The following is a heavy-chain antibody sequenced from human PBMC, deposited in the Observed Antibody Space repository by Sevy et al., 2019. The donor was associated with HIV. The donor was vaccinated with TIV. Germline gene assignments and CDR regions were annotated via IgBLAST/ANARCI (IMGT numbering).Heavy chain of an antibody. CDR1: GFTFSTYW. J-gene: IGHJ6*02. Sequence: GGSLRLSCAASGFTFSTYWMSWVRQAPGKGLEWVANIRQDGSEKYYVDSVKGRFTISKDNAKNSLYLQMNSLRAEDTAVYYCARDVTTAIFGVLRDYGMDVWGQRTTVTVSS. CDR2: IRQDGSEK. D-gene: IGHD3-3*01. CDR3: ARDVTTAIFGVLRDYGMDV. V-gene: IGHV3-7*01.